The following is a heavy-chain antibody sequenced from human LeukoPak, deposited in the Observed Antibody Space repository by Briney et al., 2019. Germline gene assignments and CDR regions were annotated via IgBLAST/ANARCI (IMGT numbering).Heavy chain of an antibody. CDR3: AMNTEYCTNGVCSIDY. V-gene: IGHV3-74*01. D-gene: IGHD2-8*01. CDR1: GFTFSNAW. CDR2: INSDGSST. Sequence: GGSLRLSCAASGFTFSNAWMSWVRQAPGKGLVWVSRINSDGSSTSYADSVKGRFTISRDNAKNTLYLQMNSLRAEDTAVYYCAMNTEYCTNGVCSIDYWGQGTLVTVSS. J-gene: IGHJ4*02.